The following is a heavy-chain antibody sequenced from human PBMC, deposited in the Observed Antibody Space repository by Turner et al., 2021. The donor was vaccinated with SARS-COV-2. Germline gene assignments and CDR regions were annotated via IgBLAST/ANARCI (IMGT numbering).Heavy chain of an antibody. CDR1: GGSISRGGYY. V-gene: IGHV4-31*03. CDR3: ARLRYFDWSYYFDY. D-gene: IGHD3-9*01. J-gene: IGHJ4*02. CDR2: IYYSGST. Sequence: QVQLQELGPGLVKPSQTLSLTCTVSGGSISRGGYYWSWIRQHPGKGLEWNGYIYYSGSTYYNPSLKSRVTISVDTSKNQFSLKLSSVTAADTAVYYCARLRYFDWSYYFDYWGQGTLVTVSS.